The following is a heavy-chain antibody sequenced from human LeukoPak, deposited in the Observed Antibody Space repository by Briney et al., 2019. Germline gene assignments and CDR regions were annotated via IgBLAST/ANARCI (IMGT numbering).Heavy chain of an antibody. J-gene: IGHJ6*03. CDR3: ARHPTNYYGSGAYTTSYYYIDI. Sequence: SETLSLTCTVSGGSISPYAWCWIRQPPGKGLEWIGYIQASGNSNYNPSLKSRVTISLVTSNNQFSLKLRSVTAADTAVYYCARHPTNYYGSGAYTTSYYYIDIWGKGTTVTVSS. CDR1: GGSISPYA. V-gene: IGHV4-4*09. CDR2: IQASGNS. D-gene: IGHD3-10*01.